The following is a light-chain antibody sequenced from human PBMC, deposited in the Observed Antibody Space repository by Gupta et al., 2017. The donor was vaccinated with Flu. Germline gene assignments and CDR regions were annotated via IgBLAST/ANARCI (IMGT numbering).Light chain of an antibody. CDR3: QQCNSYPRT. J-gene: IGKJ1*01. V-gene: IGKV1-9*01. CDR2: AAS. Sequence: DIQLTQSPSFLSASVGDSVTFTCRASQGISSYLAWYQQKPGKAPKLLIDAASTLQSGVPSRFSGSGSGTEFTLTISSLQPEDFASYYCQQCNSYPRTFGQGTKVEIK. CDR1: QGISSY.